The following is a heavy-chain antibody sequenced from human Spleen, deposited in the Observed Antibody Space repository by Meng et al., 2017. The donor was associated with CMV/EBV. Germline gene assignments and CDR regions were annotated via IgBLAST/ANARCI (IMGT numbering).Heavy chain of an antibody. V-gene: IGHV3-23*03. CDR2: IYSGGNKT. D-gene: IGHD6-19*01. CDR1: GCTFSISA. Sequence: SGCTFSISARTWVRQAPGKGLEWVSVIYSGGNKTYYADSVKGRFTVSRDNSQNTVYLQMNSLRAEDTAVYYCAKDGRLSSGWSADFDYWGQGTLVTVSS. J-gene: IGHJ4*02. CDR3: AKDGRLSSGWSADFDY.